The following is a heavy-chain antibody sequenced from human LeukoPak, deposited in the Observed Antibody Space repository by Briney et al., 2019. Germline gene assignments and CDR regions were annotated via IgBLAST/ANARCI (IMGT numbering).Heavy chain of an antibody. V-gene: IGHV1-46*01. CDR1: RYTFTSYY. CDR3: ARDSREVDLGSVLLYYFDY. J-gene: IGHJ4*02. D-gene: IGHD2/OR15-2a*01. CDR2: INPSGGST. Sequence: ASVKVSCKASRYTFTSYYMHWVRQAPGQGLEWMGIINPSGGSTSYAQKFQGRVTMTRDTSTSTVYMELSSLRSEDTAVYYCARDSREVDLGSVLLYYFDYWGQGTLVTVSS.